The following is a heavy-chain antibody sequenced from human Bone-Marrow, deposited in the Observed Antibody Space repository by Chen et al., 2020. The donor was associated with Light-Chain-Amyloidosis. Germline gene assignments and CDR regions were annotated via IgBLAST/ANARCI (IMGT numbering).Heavy chain of an antibody. V-gene: IGHV3-53*01. Sequence: GGGLIQPGGSLRLSCAASGFTVSSNYMSWVRQAPGKGLEWVSVIYSGGSTYYADSVKXXXXISRXXXXXXXXXXXXXXRAEDTAVYYCARDPVLDPWGQGTLXT. J-gene: IGHJ5*02. D-gene: IGHD3-10*01. CDR1: GFTVSSNY. CDR2: IYSGGST. CDR3: ARDPVLDP.